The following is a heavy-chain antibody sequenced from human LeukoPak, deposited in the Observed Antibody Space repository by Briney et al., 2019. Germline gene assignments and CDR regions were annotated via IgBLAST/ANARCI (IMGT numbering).Heavy chain of an antibody. J-gene: IGHJ4*02. CDR3: ARDFQWSFVY. D-gene: IGHD2-15*01. V-gene: IGHV3-48*02. CDR1: GFTFTVSS. Sequence: GGSLRLSCAASGFTFTVSSMNWVRQAPGKGLEWVSYISGRDTSTYYADSVKGRFTISRDNARNSLYLQMNSLRDEDTAVYYCARDFQWSFVYWGQGTLVTVSS. CDR2: ISGRDTST.